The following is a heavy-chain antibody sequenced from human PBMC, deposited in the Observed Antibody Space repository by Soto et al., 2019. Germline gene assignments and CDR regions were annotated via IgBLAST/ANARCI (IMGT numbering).Heavy chain of an antibody. Sequence: GGSLRLSCAASGFTFSSYAMSWVRQAPGKGLEWVSAISGSGGSTYYADSVKGRFTISRDNSKNTLYLQMNSLRAEDTAVYYCANMPVPTPHYCYYYGMDVWGQGTTVTVSS. CDR1: GFTFSSYA. CDR2: ISGSGGST. J-gene: IGHJ6*02. CDR3: ANMPVPTPHYCYYYGMDV. D-gene: IGHD2-2*01. V-gene: IGHV3-23*01.